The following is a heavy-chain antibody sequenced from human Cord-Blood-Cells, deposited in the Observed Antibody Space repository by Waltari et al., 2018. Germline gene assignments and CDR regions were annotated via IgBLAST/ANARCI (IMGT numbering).Heavy chain of an antibody. CDR1: GGSFSGYY. CDR3: ARGVVPAAIRYYYYYMDV. J-gene: IGHJ6*03. D-gene: IGHD2-2*02. Sequence: QVQLQQWGAGLLKPSETLSLTCAVYGGSFSGYYWSWIRQPPGTGLEWIGEIKHSGSTNYNPSLKSRVTISVDTSKNQFSLKLSSVTAADTAVYYCARGVVPAAIRYYYYYMDVWGKGTTVTVSS. CDR2: IKHSGST. V-gene: IGHV4-34*01.